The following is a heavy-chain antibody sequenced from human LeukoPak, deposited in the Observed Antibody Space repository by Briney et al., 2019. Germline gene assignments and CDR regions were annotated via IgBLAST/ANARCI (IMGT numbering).Heavy chain of an antibody. CDR3: ARDLYDFWSGVAYMDV. Sequence: PSETLSLTCTVSGGSISSYYWSWIRQPPGKGLEWIGYIYYSGSTYYNPSLKSRVTISVDTSKNQFSLKLSSVTAADTAVYYCARDLYDFWSGVAYMDVWGKGTTVTVSS. D-gene: IGHD3-3*01. CDR2: IYYSGST. J-gene: IGHJ6*03. CDR1: GGSISSYY. V-gene: IGHV4-59*12.